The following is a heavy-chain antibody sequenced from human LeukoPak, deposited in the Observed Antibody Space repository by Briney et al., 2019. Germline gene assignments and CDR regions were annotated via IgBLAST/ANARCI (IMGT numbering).Heavy chain of an antibody. J-gene: IGHJ4*02. D-gene: IGHD2-21*02. CDR3: AKELAYCGGDCYSSFDY. CDR2: ISSDGSNK. CDR1: GFTFSSYA. V-gene: IGHV3-30*04. Sequence: GGSLRLSCAASGFTFSSYAMQWVRQAPGRGLEGVAVISSDGSNKYYAGSMKGRFTISRDNSQTTLYLQMNSLRGEDTAVYYCAKELAYCGGDCYSSFDYWGQGTLVTVSS.